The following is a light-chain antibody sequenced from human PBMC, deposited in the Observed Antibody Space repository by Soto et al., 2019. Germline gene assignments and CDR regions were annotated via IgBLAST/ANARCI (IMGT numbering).Light chain of an antibody. V-gene: IGKV3-20*01. J-gene: IGKJ3*01. Sequence: EIVLTQSPGTLSLSPGERATLSCRASQSISSTSLAWYQQKPGQAPRLLIHSASSRASGIPARFSGSGSGTDFSLTISRQEPEDFAVYYCQQYDGSLLTFGPGTKVDIK. CDR2: SAS. CDR3: QQYDGSLLT. CDR1: QSISSTS.